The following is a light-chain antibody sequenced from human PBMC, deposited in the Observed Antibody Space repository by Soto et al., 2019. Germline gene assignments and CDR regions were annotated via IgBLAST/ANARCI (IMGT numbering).Light chain of an antibody. CDR2: FNI. CDR3: EAWDDSLNGYV. J-gene: IGLJ1*01. CDR1: SSNIGSNT. Sequence: QSVLSQPPSASGTPGQRVTISCSGSSSNIGSNTVSWYQQFPGAAPKLLIYFNIQRPSGVPDRFSGSKSGTSASLAISGLQSEDEAEYYCEAWDDSLNGYVFGTGTKVTVL. V-gene: IGLV1-44*01.